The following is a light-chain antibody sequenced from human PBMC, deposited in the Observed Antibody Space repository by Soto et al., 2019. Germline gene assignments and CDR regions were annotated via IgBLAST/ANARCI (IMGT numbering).Light chain of an antibody. CDR1: SSNIGSNT. V-gene: IGLV1-44*01. CDR2: INN. Sequence: QSVLTQPPSASGTPGQRVAISCSGNSSNIGSNTVNWHQQLPGTAAKLLIYINNERPSGVPDRCSCSKSGTSTSLGISGLQSEDEADYYCAAWDASLNGWVFGGGTKLTVL. J-gene: IGLJ3*02. CDR3: AAWDASLNGWV.